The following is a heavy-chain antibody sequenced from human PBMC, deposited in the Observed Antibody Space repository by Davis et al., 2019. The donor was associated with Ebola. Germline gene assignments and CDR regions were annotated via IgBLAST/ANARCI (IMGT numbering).Heavy chain of an antibody. V-gene: IGHV1-69*13. CDR2: IIPVFRTA. J-gene: IGHJ5*02. CDR1: GDTLTSYA. Sequence: AASVKVSCKAVGDTLTSYAMTWVRQAPGQGLEWMGGIIPVFRTANYAQKFQGRLTVTADESTRTAYMELSGLRFDDTAVYYCARGKWFDPWGQGTLVSVTS. CDR3: ARGKWFDP.